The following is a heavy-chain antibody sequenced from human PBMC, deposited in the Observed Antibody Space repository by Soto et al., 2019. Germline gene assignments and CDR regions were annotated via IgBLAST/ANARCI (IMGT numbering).Heavy chain of an antibody. CDR2: ISGGGGAT. J-gene: IGHJ2*01. V-gene: IGHV3-23*01. CDR1: GFTFINYA. Sequence: EVQLLESGGDSVQPGGSVRLSCAGSGFTFINYAMNWVRQAPGKGLEWVSTISGGGGATFFADSVRGRFTFSRDNSKNTVTRQRNSLGVDDTAVYYCARKVVGSTSRPDYWYCDLWGRGTLVTVSS. D-gene: IGHD2-21*01. CDR3: ARKVVGSTSRPDYWYCDL.